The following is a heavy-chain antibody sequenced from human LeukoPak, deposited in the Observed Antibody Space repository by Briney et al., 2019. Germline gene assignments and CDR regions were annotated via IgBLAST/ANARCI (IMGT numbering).Heavy chain of an antibody. CDR1: GFTFSSYG. Sequence: GGSLRLSCAASGFTFSSYGMHWVRQAPGKGLEWVAFIRYDGSNKYYADSVKGRFTISRDNSKNTLYLQMNSLRAEDTAVYYCASLVPAATLFDYWGQGTLVTVSS. CDR3: ASLVPAATLFDY. V-gene: IGHV3-30*02. J-gene: IGHJ4*02. D-gene: IGHD2-2*01. CDR2: IRYDGSNK.